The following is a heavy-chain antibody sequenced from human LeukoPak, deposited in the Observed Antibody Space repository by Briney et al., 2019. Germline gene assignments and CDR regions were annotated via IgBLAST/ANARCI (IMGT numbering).Heavy chain of an antibody. D-gene: IGHD5-12*01. Sequence: SVKVSCKASGGTFSSYAISWVRQAPGQGLEWMGRIFPIFGTANYAQKFQGRVTITTDESTSTAYMELSSLRSEDTAVYYCARDQSPLNGGYSEGEVFDCWGQGTLVTVSS. CDR3: ARDQSPLNGGYSEGEVFDC. V-gene: IGHV1-69*05. CDR2: IFPIFGTA. J-gene: IGHJ4*02. CDR1: GGTFSSYA.